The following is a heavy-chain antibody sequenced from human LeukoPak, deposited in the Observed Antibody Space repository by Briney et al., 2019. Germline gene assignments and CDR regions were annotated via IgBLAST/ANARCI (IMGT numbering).Heavy chain of an antibody. D-gene: IGHD1-26*01. CDR2: IYYSGIT. CDR3: ARDSRRELLHAFDI. J-gene: IGHJ3*02. V-gene: IGHV4-59*01. Sequence: SETLSLTCTVSGGSISTYYWSWIRQPPGKGLEWIGYIYYSGITNDNPSLKSRVTISVDTSKNQFSLKLSSVTAADTAVYYCARDSRRELLHAFDIWGQGTMVTVSS. CDR1: GGSISTYY.